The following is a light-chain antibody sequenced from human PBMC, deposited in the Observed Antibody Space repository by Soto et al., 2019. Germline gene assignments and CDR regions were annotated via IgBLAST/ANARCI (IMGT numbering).Light chain of an antibody. V-gene: IGKV3-20*01. Sequence: VLTQSPDTLSLSPGDRDTLSCRANQRASRQYLSWYQQRPGQPPRLLIYSVSMRADGVPDRFSGSGSGSEFTLTINSLEPEDFAVYYCQDFDSPQWTFGQGTKIE. CDR1: QRASRQY. J-gene: IGKJ1*01. CDR3: QDFDSPQWT. CDR2: SVS.